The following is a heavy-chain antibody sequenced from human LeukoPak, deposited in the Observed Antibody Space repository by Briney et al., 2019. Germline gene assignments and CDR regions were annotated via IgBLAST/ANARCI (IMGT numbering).Heavy chain of an antibody. CDR1: GFTFSSYG. Sequence: PGGSLRLSCAASGFTFSSYGMHWVRQAPGKGLEWVAVISYDGSNKYYADSVKGRFTISRDNSKNTLYLQMNSLRAEDTAVYYCAKQGRIAARPSYFVYWGQGTLVTVSS. J-gene: IGHJ4*02. CDR2: ISYDGSNK. CDR3: AKQGRIAARPSYFVY. D-gene: IGHD6-6*01. V-gene: IGHV3-30*18.